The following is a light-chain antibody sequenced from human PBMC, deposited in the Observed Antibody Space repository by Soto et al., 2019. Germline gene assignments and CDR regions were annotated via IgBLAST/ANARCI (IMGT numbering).Light chain of an antibody. CDR2: GAT. CDR1: QSISSF. Sequence: DIEMTQSPSSLSASVGDRVTITCRASQSISSFLNWYQQKGGKAPKLLIQGATGLQSGVPLRFSGSGSGTEFSLTISSLQPEDFASYYCQQSYSTLISFGGGTRVEIK. V-gene: IGKV1-39*01. CDR3: QQSYSTLIS. J-gene: IGKJ4*01.